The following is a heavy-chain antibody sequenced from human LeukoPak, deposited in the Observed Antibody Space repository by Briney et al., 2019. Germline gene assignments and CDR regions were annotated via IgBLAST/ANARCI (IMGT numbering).Heavy chain of an antibody. CDR1: GGSFSGYY. D-gene: IGHD6-19*01. J-gene: IGHJ4*02. Sequence: SETLSLTCAVYGGSFSGYYWSWIRQPPGKGLEWIGEINHSGSTNYNPSLKSRVTISVDTSKNQFSLKLSSVTAADTAVYYCARGGGWYLVRWGQGTLAIVSS. CDR3: ARGGGWYLVR. V-gene: IGHV4-34*01. CDR2: INHSGST.